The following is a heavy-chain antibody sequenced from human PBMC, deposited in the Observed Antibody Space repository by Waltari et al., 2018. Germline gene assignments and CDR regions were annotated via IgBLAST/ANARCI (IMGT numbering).Heavy chain of an antibody. V-gene: IGHV4-38-2*01. CDR1: GYAITSGFY. J-gene: IGHJ5*02. CDR2: IYHDGTT. D-gene: IGHD2-8*02. CDR3: TRQTLGYCTSAACRRLEA. Sequence: QVQLQESGPRLVKPSETLSFTCDVSGYAITSGFYWGWFRQAPEKGLEWIATIYHDGTTFYNPSLTSRVTTSMDTSKNQISLKLKSVTAADTAVYYCTRQTLGYCTSAACRRLEAWGQGTLVTVSS.